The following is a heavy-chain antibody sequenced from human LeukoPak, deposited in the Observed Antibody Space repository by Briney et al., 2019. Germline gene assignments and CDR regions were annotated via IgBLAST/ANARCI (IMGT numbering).Heavy chain of an antibody. Sequence: SETLSLTCTVSGGSISSYYWSWIRQPPGKGLDWIGYIYYSGSTNYNPSLKSRVTISVDTSKNQFSLKLSSVTAADTAVYYCARGGLIAAAGPHYYYYMDVWGKGTTVTVSS. J-gene: IGHJ6*03. CDR3: ARGGLIAAAGPHYYYYMDV. D-gene: IGHD6-13*01. V-gene: IGHV4-59*08. CDR1: GGSISSYY. CDR2: IYYSGST.